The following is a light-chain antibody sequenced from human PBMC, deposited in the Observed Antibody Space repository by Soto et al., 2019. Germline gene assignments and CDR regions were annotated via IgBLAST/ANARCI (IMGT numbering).Light chain of an antibody. CDR3: QQDTNWPPWT. CDR2: GAS. Sequence: EIEMTQSPATLSVSPGERATLSCRASQSVSSNLAWYQRRPGQAPRLLIYGASTRATGIPARFSGSGSGTEFTLTISTLQSEDFAVYYCQQDTNWPPWTFGQGTMVEIK. J-gene: IGKJ1*01. CDR1: QSVSSN. V-gene: IGKV3-15*01.